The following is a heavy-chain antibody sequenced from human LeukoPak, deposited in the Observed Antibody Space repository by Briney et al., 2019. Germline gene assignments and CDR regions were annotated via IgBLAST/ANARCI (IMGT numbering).Heavy chain of an antibody. CDR2: ISNSDDTR. Sequence: PGGSLRLSCAASGYTFTSYSMSWVRQAPGKGLEWVSFISNSDDTRYYADSVRGRFTISRDDAKNSLYLQMSSLRDGDTAVYYCVRGYCSNSFDFWGQGTVVTVSS. D-gene: IGHD2-8*01. CDR3: VRGYCSNSFDF. J-gene: IGHJ3*01. CDR1: GYTFTSYS. V-gene: IGHV3-48*02.